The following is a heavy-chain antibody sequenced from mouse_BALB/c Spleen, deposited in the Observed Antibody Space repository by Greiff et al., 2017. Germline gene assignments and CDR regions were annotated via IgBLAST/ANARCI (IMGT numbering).Heavy chain of an antibody. CDR3: ARTSYYGSRDYYAMDY. J-gene: IGHJ4*01. CDR1: GYTFTSYW. V-gene: IGHV1S81*02. Sequence: VQLQQPGAELVKPGASVKLSCKASGYTFTSYWMHWVKQRPGQGLEWIGEINPSNGRTNYNEKFKSKATLTVDKSSSTAYMQLSSLTSEDSAVYYCARTSYYGSRDYYAMDYWGQGTSVTVSS. D-gene: IGHD1-1*01. CDR2: INPSNGRT.